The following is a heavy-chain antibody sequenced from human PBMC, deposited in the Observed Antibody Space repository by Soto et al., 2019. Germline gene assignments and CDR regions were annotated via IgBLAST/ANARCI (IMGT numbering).Heavy chain of an antibody. D-gene: IGHD3-10*01. CDR1: GGSISSYY. CDR2: IYYSGST. V-gene: IGHV4-59*01. Sequence: SETLSLTCTVSGGSISSYYWIWIRQPPGKGLEWIGYIYYSGSTNYNPSLKSRVTISVDTSKNQFSLKLSSVTAADTAVYYCARDGSYYGLDYWCQGTLV. J-gene: IGHJ4*02. CDR3: ARDGSYYGLDY.